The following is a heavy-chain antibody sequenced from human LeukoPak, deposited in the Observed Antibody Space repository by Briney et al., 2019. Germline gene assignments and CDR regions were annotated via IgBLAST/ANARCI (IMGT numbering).Heavy chain of an antibody. Sequence: PGGSLRLSCAASGFTFSSYSMNWVRQAPGKGLEWVSSISSSSSYIYYADSVKGRFTISRDNAKNSLYLQMNSLRAEDMALYYCAKGGDDILMPFDYWGQGTLVTVSS. V-gene: IGHV3-21*04. CDR3: AKGGDDILMPFDY. CDR2: ISSSSSYI. CDR1: GFTFSSYS. D-gene: IGHD3-9*01. J-gene: IGHJ4*02.